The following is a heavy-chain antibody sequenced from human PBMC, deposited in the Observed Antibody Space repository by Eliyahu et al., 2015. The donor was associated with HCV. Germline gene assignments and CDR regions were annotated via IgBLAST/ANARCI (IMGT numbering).Heavy chain of an antibody. D-gene: IGHD6-13*01. CDR3: ATEGTSGTSWYYFDY. Sequence: EVQLVESGGGLVQPGGSLRLSCAASGFTFSSYGMHWVRQTPGKGLVWVSHINTDGSSASYADSVKGRFTISRDNAKNTLYLQMNSLRVEDTAVYYCATEGTSGTSWYYFDYWGQGTLVTVSS. V-gene: IGHV3-74*01. CDR1: GFTFSSYG. J-gene: IGHJ4*02. CDR2: INTDGSSA.